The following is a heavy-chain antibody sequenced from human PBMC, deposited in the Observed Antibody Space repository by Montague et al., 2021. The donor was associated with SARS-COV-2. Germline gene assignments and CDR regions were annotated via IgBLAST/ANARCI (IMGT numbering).Heavy chain of an antibody. D-gene: IGHD3-9*01. CDR2: VLYNKGT. J-gene: IGHJ4*02. Sequence: SETLSLTCTVSGVSVTDYYWSWIRQPPGKGLEWVGDVLYNKGTNFNPSLKSRVAISVDTSKNQFSLRLTSVTAADTAFYYCVRHSHYDGLNGPPDFWDQGTVVTVSS. CDR3: VRHSHYDGLNGPPDF. V-gene: IGHV4-59*08. CDR1: GVSVTDYY.